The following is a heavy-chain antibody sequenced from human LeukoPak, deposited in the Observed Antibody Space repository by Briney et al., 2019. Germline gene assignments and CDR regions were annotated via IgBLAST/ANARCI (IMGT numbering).Heavy chain of an antibody. J-gene: IGHJ3*02. V-gene: IGHV4-34*01. D-gene: IGHD2-15*01. CDR3: ARESHCSGGSCHTTNDAFDI. CDR2: INHSGST. Sequence: GSLRLSCAASGFTFNNYAMSWVRQPPVKGLEWIGEINHSGSTNYNQSLKSRVTISVDTSKNQFSLKLSSVTAADTAVYYCARESHCSGGSCHTTNDAFDIWGQGTMVTVSS. CDR1: GFTFNNYA.